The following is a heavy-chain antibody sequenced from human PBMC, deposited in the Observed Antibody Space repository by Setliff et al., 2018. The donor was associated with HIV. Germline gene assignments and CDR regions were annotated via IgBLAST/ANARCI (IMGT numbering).Heavy chain of an antibody. Sequence: SETLSLTCTVSGGSISSGGYYWSWIRQHPGKGLEWIGYIHYSGSTYFNPSLKSRVTISLDTSKNQFSLKVSSMTAADTAVYYCAREHDYSNYRRLDSWGQGILVTVSS. CDR2: IHYSGST. D-gene: IGHD4-4*01. CDR1: GGSISSGGYY. CDR3: AREHDYSNYRRLDS. V-gene: IGHV4-31*03. J-gene: IGHJ4*02.